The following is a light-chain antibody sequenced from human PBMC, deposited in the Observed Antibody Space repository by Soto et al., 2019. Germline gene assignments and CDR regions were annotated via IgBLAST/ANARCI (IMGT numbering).Light chain of an antibody. Sequence: EVVLTQSPNTLSLSPGERATLSCWSSQSLRSSYLAWYQRKPGHAPRLLMFGASSRPTGIPDRFNGSGSGTDFILTIIRLETEDVAVYDCQQHGTSRYTFGQGTVLEIK. V-gene: IGKV3-20*01. CDR2: GAS. CDR1: QSLRSSY. CDR3: QQHGTSRYT. J-gene: IGKJ2*01.